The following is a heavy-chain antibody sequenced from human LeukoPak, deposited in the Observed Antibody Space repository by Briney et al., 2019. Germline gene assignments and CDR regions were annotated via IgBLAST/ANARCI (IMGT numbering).Heavy chain of an antibody. CDR2: ISSSSTYI. J-gene: IGHJ4*02. D-gene: IGHD3-3*01. CDR3: ARDWSGDDY. V-gene: IGHV3-21*01. CDR1: GFTFSSYS. Sequence: GGSLRLSCGASGFTFSSYSMSWVRQAPGKGMEWVSSISSSSTYIYYVDSVKGRFTISRDDAKNSLYLQMNSLRAEDTALYYCARDWSGDDYWGQGTLVTVSS.